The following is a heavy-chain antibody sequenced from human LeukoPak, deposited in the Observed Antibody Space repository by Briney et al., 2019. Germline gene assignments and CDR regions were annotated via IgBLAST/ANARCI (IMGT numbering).Heavy chain of an antibody. CDR1: GGSFSGYY. CDR3: ARYDFWSGYHPY. D-gene: IGHD3-3*01. V-gene: IGHV4-34*01. J-gene: IGHJ4*02. CDR2: INHSGST. Sequence: LSATLSLTCAVYGGSFSGYYWSWIRQPPGKGLEWIGEINHSGSTNYNPSLKSRVTISVDTSKNQFSLKLSSVTAADTAVYYCARYDFWSGYHPYWGQGTLGPVSS.